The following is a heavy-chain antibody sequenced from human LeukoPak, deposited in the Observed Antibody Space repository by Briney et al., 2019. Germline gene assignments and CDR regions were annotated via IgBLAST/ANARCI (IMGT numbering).Heavy chain of an antibody. CDR1: GFTFSSYA. Sequence: GGSLRLSCAASGFTFSSYAMSWVRQAPGKGLEWVSAISGSGGSTYYADSVKCRFTISRDNSKNTLYLQMNSLRAEDTAVYYCAKESRAVAGPKQPEIFDYWGQGTLVTVSS. D-gene: IGHD6-19*01. V-gene: IGHV3-23*01. CDR2: ISGSGGST. CDR3: AKESRAVAGPKQPEIFDY. J-gene: IGHJ4*02.